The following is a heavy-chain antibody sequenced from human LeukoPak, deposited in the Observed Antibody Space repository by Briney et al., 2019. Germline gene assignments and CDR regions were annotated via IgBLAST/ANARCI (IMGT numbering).Heavy chain of an antibody. CDR2: IIPIFGTA. CDR1: GYTFTSYG. V-gene: IGHV1-69*13. D-gene: IGHD4-17*01. Sequence: SVKVSCKASGYTFTSYGISWVRQAPGQGLEWMGGIIPIFGTANYAQKFQGRVTITADESTSTAYMELSSLRSEDTAVYYCARDLVPPPGYGDYWYFDLWGRGTLVTVSS. J-gene: IGHJ2*01. CDR3: ARDLVPPPGYGDYWYFDL.